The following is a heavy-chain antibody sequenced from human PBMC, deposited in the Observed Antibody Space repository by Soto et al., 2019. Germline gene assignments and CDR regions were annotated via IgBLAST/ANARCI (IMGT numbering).Heavy chain of an antibody. Sequence: QVQLQQWGAGLLKPSETLSLTCAVYGGSFSGYYWSWFRQPPGKGLEWIGEINHSGSTNYNPSLKSRVTISVDTSKNQFTLKLSSVTAADTAVYDRARDKWLRFWGQGTLVTVSS. CDR3: ARDKWLRF. CDR1: GGSFSGYY. D-gene: IGHD5-12*01. CDR2: INHSGST. J-gene: IGHJ4*02. V-gene: IGHV4-34*01.